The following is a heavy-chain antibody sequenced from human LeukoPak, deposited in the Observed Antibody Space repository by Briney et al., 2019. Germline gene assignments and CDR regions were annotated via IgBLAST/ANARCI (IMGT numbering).Heavy chain of an antibody. D-gene: IGHD6-13*01. CDR2: INPSGGST. CDR3: ARYIAAAGRNWFDP. J-gene: IGHJ5*02. V-gene: IGHV1-46*01. Sequence: ASVKVSCKASGYTFTSYHMHWVRQAPGQGLEWMGIINPSGGSTNYAQRFRGRVTMTRDMSTGTVYMELSSLRAEDTAVYYCARYIAAAGRNWFDPWGQGTLVTVSS. CDR1: GYTFTSYH.